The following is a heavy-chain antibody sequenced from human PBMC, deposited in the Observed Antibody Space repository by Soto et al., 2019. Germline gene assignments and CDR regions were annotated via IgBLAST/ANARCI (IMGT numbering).Heavy chain of an antibody. CDR1: GGSISSYY. D-gene: IGHD3-10*01. CDR3: ARGGGGSGTHYYYGMDV. V-gene: IGHV4-59*01. Sequence: QVQLQESGPGLVKPSETLSLTCTVSGGSISSYYWSWIRQPPGKGLGWIGYIYYSGSTNYNPSLKSRVTISVDTSKNRFSLRLGSVTAADTAVYYCARGGGGSGTHYYYGMDVWGQGTTVTVSS. J-gene: IGHJ6*02. CDR2: IYYSGST.